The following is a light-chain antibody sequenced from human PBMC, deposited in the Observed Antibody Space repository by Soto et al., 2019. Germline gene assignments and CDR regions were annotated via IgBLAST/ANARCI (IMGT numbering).Light chain of an antibody. CDR1: SSDVGGYNY. J-gene: IGLJ1*01. V-gene: IGLV2-11*01. CDR2: DVS. CDR3: CSYAGSYTHV. Sequence: QSAPTQPHSVSGSPGQSVTISCTGTSSDVGGYNYVSWYQHHPGKAPKLIIYDVSERPSGVPDRFSGSKSGNTGNTASLTISGLQAEDEADYYCCSYAGSYTHVFGSGTKVTVL.